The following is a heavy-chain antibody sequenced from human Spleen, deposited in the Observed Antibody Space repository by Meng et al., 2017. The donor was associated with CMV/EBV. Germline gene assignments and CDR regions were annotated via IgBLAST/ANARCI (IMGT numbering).Heavy chain of an antibody. V-gene: IGHV4-61*01. CDR3: AREVAGTPPTVDY. CDR1: GGSVSSGSYY. Sequence: ESLKISCTVSGGSVSSGSYYWSWIRQPPGKGLEWIGYIYYSGSTNYNPSLKSRVTISVDTSKNQFSLKLSSVTAADTAVYYRAREVAGTPPTVDYWGQGTLVTVSS. CDR2: IYYSGST. D-gene: IGHD1-1*01. J-gene: IGHJ4*02.